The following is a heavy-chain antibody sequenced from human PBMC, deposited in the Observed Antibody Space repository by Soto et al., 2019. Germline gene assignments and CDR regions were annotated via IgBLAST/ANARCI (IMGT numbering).Heavy chain of an antibody. J-gene: IGHJ6*03. CDR3: AREFRRIAADGVYYMDV. Sequence: ASVKVSCKASGYTFTSYGISWVRQAPGQGLEWMGWISAYNGNTNYAQKLQGRVTMTTDTSTSTAYMELRSLRSDDTAVYYCAREFRRIAADGVYYMDVWGKGTTVTVS. CDR1: GYTFTSYG. CDR2: ISAYNGNT. V-gene: IGHV1-18*01. D-gene: IGHD6-13*01.